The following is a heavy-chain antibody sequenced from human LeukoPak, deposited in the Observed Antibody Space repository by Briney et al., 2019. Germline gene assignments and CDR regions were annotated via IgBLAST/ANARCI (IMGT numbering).Heavy chain of an antibody. J-gene: IGHJ4*02. D-gene: IGHD3-9*01. V-gene: IGHV1-2*02. CDR2: INPNSGGT. CDR3: ARDLDVLRYFDWLSPFHY. CDR1: GGTFSTYA. Sequence: ASVKVSCKASGGTFSTYAISWVRQAPGQGLEWMGWINPNSGGTNYAQKFQGRVTMTRDTSISTAYMELSRLRSDDTAVYYCARDLDVLRYFDWLSPFHYWGQGTLVTVSS.